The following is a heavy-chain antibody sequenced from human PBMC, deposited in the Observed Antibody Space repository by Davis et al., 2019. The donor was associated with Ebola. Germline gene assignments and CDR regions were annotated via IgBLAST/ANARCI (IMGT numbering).Heavy chain of an antibody. CDR2: IIPLFGTT. CDR3: TTPGGQDSGYDVFDI. J-gene: IGHJ3*02. V-gene: IGHV1-69*05. CDR1: GGTFRSYV. D-gene: IGHD5-12*01. Sequence: AASVKVSCKASGGTFRSYVFSWVRQAPGQGLEWMGGIIPLFGTTHYAQKFQGRVTISTDESKTTAYMYLSSLRSEDTALYYCTTPGGQDSGYDVFDIWGQGTMVTVSS.